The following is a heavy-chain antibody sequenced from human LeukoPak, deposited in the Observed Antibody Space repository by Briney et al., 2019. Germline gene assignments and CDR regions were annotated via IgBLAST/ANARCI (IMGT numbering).Heavy chain of an antibody. D-gene: IGHD4-17*01. Sequence: PGGSLRLSCAASGFTFGDYYMTWIRQAPGQGLEWVSYISSSGSNRYYADSVKGRFTISRDNSKNTLYLQMNSLRAEDTAVYYRATWGTVTTGFDYWGQGTLVTVSS. V-gene: IGHV3-11*01. CDR1: GFTFGDYY. CDR2: ISSSGSNR. CDR3: ATWGTVTTGFDY. J-gene: IGHJ4*02.